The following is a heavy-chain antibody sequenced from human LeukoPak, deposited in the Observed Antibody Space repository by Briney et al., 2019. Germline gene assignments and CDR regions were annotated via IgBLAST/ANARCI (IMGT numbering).Heavy chain of an antibody. CDR1: GYTFTGYY. CDR3: ARGFGSGYYYEDY. J-gene: IGHJ4*02. D-gene: IGHD3-22*01. V-gene: IGHV1-2*02. CDR2: INPNSGGT. Sequence: GASVKVSCKASGYTFTGYYMHWVRQAPGQGLEWMGWINPNSGGTNYAQKFQGSVTMTRDTSISTAYMELSRLRSDDTAVYYCARGFGSGYYYEDYWGQGTLVTVSS.